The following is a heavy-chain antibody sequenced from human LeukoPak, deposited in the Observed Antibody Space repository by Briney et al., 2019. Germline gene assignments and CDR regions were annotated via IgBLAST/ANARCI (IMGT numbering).Heavy chain of an antibody. CDR1: GFTVSSNY. CDR2: IYSADSA. V-gene: IGHV3-66*01. D-gene: IGHD3-10*01. CDR3: ARGGPWSGEYYFDY. Sequence: PGGSLRLSCTASGFTVSSNYMSWVRQAPGKGLEWVSVIYSADSAYYADSVKGRFTISGDNSKNTLYLQMKNLRAEDTAVYYCARGGPWSGEYYFDYWGQGTLVTVSS. J-gene: IGHJ4*02.